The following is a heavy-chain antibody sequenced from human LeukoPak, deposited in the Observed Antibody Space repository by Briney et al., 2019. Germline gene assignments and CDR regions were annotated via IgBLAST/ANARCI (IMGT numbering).Heavy chain of an antibody. D-gene: IGHD5-12*01. CDR2: IWFDGSQQ. J-gene: IGHJ5*02. CDR1: GYTFSNYG. Sequence: PGRSLRLSCATSGYTFSNYGMHWVRQAPGKGLEWVAVIWFDGSQQYYADSVKGRFTISRDSSKNTIYLQMNGLRAEDTAVYYCAPQQTYSPYNWFDPWGQGTLVTVSS. CDR3: APQQTYSPYNWFDP. V-gene: IGHV3-33*01.